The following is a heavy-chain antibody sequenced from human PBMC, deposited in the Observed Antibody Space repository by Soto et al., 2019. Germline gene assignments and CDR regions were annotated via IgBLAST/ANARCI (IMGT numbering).Heavy chain of an antibody. CDR1: GFTFSTYG. CDR3: ARDHTIYYYGIDV. J-gene: IGHJ6*02. V-gene: IGHV3-33*01. D-gene: IGHD3-9*01. Sequence: QVQLVESGGGVVQPGRSLRLSCAASGFTFSTYGMHWVRQAPGKGLEWVAVIWYDGSNKYYADSVKGRFTISRDNSKNPLYLQMKSLRAADKAVYYCARDHTIYYYGIDVWGQGTTVTVSS. CDR2: IWYDGSNK.